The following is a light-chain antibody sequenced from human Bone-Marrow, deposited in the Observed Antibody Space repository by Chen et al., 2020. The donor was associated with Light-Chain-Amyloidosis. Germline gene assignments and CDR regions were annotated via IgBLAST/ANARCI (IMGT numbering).Light chain of an antibody. CDR1: QSISDR. V-gene: IGKV1-39*01. Sequence: DIQMTQSPPSLSASVGDRVTITCRASQSISDRLNWYQQKPGKAPKLLIYAASVLQRGVPSRFIGSGSGSNFTLTIISQQPEDSEAYFSQESHNTPVYSFGQGAKMRIK. CDR3: QESHNTPVYS. CDR2: AAS. J-gene: IGKJ2*03.